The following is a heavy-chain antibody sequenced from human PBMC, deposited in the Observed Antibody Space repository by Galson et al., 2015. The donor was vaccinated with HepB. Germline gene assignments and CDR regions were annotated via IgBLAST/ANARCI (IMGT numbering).Heavy chain of an antibody. D-gene: IGHD3-22*01. CDR2: ISYDGSNK. CDR1: GFTFSSYA. CDR3: ARDQTYYYDSSGYPLAPDYYYGMDV. J-gene: IGHJ6*02. Sequence: LRLSCAASGFTFSSYAMHWVRQAPGKGLEWVAVISYDGSNKYYADSVKGRFTISRDNSKNTLYLQMNSLRAEDTAVYYCARDQTYYYDSSGYPLAPDYYYGMDVWGQGTTVTVSS. V-gene: IGHV3-30-3*01.